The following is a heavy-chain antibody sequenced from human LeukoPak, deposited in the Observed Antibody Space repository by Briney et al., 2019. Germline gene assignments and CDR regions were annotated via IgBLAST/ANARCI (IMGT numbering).Heavy chain of an antibody. V-gene: IGHV4-34*01. CDR2: INHSGST. CDR1: GGSLSGYY. CDR3: ARGQGAYNWFDP. Sequence: SETLSLTCAVYGGSLSGYYWSWIRQPPGKGLEWIGEINHSGSTNYNPSLKSRVTISVDTSKNQFSLKLSSVTAADTAVYYCARGQGAYNWFDPWGQGTLVTVSS. J-gene: IGHJ5*02.